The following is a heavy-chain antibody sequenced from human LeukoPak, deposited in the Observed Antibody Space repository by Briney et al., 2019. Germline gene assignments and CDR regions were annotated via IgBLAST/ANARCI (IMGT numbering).Heavy chain of an antibody. D-gene: IGHD4-17*01. CDR2: IYYSGNT. CDR3: ARDTGDYLYDC. V-gene: IGHV4-59*01. CDR1: GGSLSTYY. J-gene: IGHJ4*02. Sequence: SETLSRTCTISGGSLSTYYWSWIRQSPGKGLEWIGYIYYSGNTYYNPSLKSRVTISVDLSKNQFSLKLTSVTAADTAVYYCARDTGDYLYDCWGQGTLATVSS.